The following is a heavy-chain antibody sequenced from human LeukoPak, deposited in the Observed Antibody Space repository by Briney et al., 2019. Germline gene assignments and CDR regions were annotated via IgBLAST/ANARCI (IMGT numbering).Heavy chain of an antibody. CDR3: ATIKRGNIFGYFDF. D-gene: IGHD5-18*01. J-gene: IGHJ4*02. CDR1: GGSISSHY. V-gene: IGHV4-59*11. CDR2: LRDTEST. Sequence: SETLSLTCTVSGGSISSHYWSWIRQPPGKGLEWIAYLRDTESTKDNPSLKSRVALSVDTSKNQFSLRLTSVTAADTAIYYCATIKRGNIFGYFDFWGQGILVTVSS.